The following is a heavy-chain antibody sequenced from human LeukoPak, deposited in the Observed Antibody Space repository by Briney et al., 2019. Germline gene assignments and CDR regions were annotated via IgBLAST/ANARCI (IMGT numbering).Heavy chain of an antibody. D-gene: IGHD6-13*01. V-gene: IGHV3-30-3*01. CDR1: GFTFSSYA. CDR2: ISYDGSNK. CDR3: AREQQLVLDY. Sequence: DPGGSLRLSCAASGFTFSSYAMHWVRQAPGKGLEWVAVISYDGSNKYYADSVKGRFTISRDNSKNTLYLQMNSLRAEDTAVYYCAREQQLVLDYWGQGTLVTVSS. J-gene: IGHJ4*02.